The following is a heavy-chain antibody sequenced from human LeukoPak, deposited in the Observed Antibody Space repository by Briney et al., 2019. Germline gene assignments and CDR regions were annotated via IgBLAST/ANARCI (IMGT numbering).Heavy chain of an antibody. CDR3: AREGGSSSNAPFDY. CDR2: IYYSGST. V-gene: IGHV4-31*03. CDR1: GGSISSGGYY. J-gene: IGHJ4*02. D-gene: IGHD6-6*01. Sequence: SHTLSLTCTVSGGSISSGGYYWSWIRQHPGKGLEWIGYIYYSGSTNYNPSLKSRVTMSVDTSKNQFSLKLSSVTAADTAVYYCAREGGSSSNAPFDYWGQGTLVTVSS.